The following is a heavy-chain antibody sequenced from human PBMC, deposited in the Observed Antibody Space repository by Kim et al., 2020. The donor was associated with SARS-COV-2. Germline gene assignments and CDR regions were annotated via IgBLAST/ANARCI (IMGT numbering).Heavy chain of an antibody. CDR2: ST. V-gene: IGHV4-39*07. J-gene: IGHJ4*02. D-gene: IGHD6-13*01. Sequence: STYYNPALKRRVPISVDTSKNQVSLKLSSVTAADTAVYYCARGCSWPFDYWGQGTLVTVSS. CDR3: ARGCSWPFDY.